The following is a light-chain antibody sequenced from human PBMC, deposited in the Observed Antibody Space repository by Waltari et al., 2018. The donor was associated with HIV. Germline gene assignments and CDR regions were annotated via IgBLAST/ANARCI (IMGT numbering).Light chain of an antibody. CDR1: NPHVGAFDF. CDR2: GAF. V-gene: IGLV2-14*01. CDR3: CSYSNTIAPFYV. J-gene: IGLJ1*01. Sequence: QSALTQPVSVSASPGESVTISCTGRNPHVGAFDFVSWSQQRPGKAPQLLLYGAFYRAAGASYRFSGSKSGNTASLTISGLRTEDEGDYYCCSYSNTIAPFYVFGTGT.